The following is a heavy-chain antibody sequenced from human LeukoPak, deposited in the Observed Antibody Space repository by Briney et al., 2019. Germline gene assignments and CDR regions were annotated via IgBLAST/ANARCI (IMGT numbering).Heavy chain of an antibody. Sequence: GGSLRLSCAASGFTFSTYSMNWVRQAPGTGLEWVSSISSSSTYIYYADSVKGRFTISRDNAKNSLYLQMNSLRAEDTTVYYCGTWTTVASYFDCWGQGTLVTVSS. V-gene: IGHV3-21*06. J-gene: IGHJ4*02. CDR1: GFTFSTYS. D-gene: IGHD4-17*01. CDR2: ISSSSTYI. CDR3: GTWTTVASYFDC.